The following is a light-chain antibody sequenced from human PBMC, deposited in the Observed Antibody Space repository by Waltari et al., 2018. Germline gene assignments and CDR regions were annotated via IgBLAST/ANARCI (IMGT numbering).Light chain of an antibody. CDR2: KAS. Sequence: DIQMTQSPSTLSASVADRVTITCRASQLLSNWFAWYQQKPVKAPKVLIYKASTLESGVPSRFSGSGSGTEFTLTISSLQPDDFATYYCQQYRNLWTFGQGTKVEIK. V-gene: IGKV1-5*03. CDR1: QLLSNW. J-gene: IGKJ1*01. CDR3: QQYRNLWT.